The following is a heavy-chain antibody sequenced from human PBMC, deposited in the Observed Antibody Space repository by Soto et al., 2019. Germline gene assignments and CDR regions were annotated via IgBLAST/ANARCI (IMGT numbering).Heavy chain of an antibody. J-gene: IGHJ4*02. Sequence: RGSLRLSCAVSGFTLTTYSMNWVRQAPGKGLEWISFINKNGFTIYYADSVKGRFTISRDYAKNSLYLQMDSLRHEDTAVYYCARGAVTGTSLFDYWGLGTLVTVSS. CDR3: ARGAVTGTSLFDY. V-gene: IGHV3-48*02. D-gene: IGHD6-19*01. CDR1: GFTLTTYS. CDR2: INKNGFTI.